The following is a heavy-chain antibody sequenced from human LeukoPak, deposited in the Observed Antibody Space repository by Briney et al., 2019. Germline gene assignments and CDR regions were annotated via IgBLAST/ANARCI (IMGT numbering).Heavy chain of an antibody. CDR1: GFTFSSYG. J-gene: IGHJ4*02. V-gene: IGHV3-30*18. Sequence: PGRSLRLSCAASGFTFSSYGMHWVRQAPGKGLEWVAVISYDGSNKYYADSMKGRFTISRDNSKNTLYLQMNSLRAEDTAVYYCAKDGATAMAFDYWGQGTLVTVSS. CDR2: ISYDGSNK. CDR3: AKDGATAMAFDY. D-gene: IGHD5-18*01.